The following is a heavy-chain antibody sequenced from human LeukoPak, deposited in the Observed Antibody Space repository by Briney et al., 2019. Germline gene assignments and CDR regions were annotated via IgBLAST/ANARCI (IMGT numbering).Heavy chain of an antibody. V-gene: IGHV4-59*02. CDR3: ARDNWNYGSSMDV. Sequence: SETLSLTCTVSGGSVSSYYWSWIRQPPGKGLEWIGYIYYSGSTNYNPSLKSRVTISVDTSKNRFSLKLSSVAAADTAVYHCARDNWNYGSSMDVWGHGTTVTVSS. CDR1: GGSVSSYY. CDR2: IYYSGST. D-gene: IGHD1-7*01. J-gene: IGHJ6*02.